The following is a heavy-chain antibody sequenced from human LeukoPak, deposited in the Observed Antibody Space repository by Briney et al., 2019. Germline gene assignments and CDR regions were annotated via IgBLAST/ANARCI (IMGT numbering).Heavy chain of an antibody. D-gene: IGHD6-6*01. Sequence: SGLTLANPTQTFTLTSNFIEFSRSTSGVAVDWIRQPQGKALEWLALIYGNDDKRYSPSLKSRLTVTKDTANDQVVVTRTNMDPVYTATYYCAHRHSISCDYWGEGTLVSVS. CDR2: IYGNDDK. CDR3: AHRHSISCDY. V-gene: IGHV2-5*01. J-gene: IGHJ4*02. CDR1: EFSRSTSGVA.